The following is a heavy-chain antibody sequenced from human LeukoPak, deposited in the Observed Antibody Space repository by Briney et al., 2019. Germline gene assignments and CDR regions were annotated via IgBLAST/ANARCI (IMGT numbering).Heavy chain of an antibody. CDR3: ATVYDFWSGYGTKNWFDP. J-gene: IGHJ5*02. D-gene: IGHD3-3*01. CDR1: VYTLTELS. CDR2: FDPEDGET. Sequence: ASVKVSCKVSVYTLTELSMHWVRQAPGKGLEWMGGFDPEDGETIYAQKFQGRVTMTEDTSTDTAYMELSSLRSEDTAVYYCATVYDFWSGYGTKNWFDPWGQGTLVTVSS. V-gene: IGHV1-24*01.